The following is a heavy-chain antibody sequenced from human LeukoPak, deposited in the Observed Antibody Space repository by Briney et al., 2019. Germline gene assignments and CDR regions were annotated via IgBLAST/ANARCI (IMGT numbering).Heavy chain of an antibody. Sequence: GASVKVSCKASEFSFTDYYIHWVRQAPGQRLEWMGWINPNSGGTKYAQQFQGRVTMTRDTSIRTFYMELSRLTSDDTAVDCCARGPRNGDFDYWGQGTLVTVSS. CDR2: INPNSGGT. V-gene: IGHV1-2*02. CDR3: ARGPRNGDFDY. D-gene: IGHD2-8*01. CDR1: EFSFTDYY. J-gene: IGHJ4*02.